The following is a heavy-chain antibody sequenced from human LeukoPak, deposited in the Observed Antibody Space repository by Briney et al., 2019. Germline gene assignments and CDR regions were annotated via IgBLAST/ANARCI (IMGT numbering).Heavy chain of an antibody. CDR1: GYTFTSYY. J-gene: IGHJ6*02. V-gene: IGHV1-46*01. Sequence: GASVKVSCKASGYTFTSYYMHWVRQAPGQGLEWMGIINPSGGSTSYAQKFQGRVTITADESTSTAYMELSSLRSEDTAVYYCAREQHYDFWSEATPPKSGGSNYGMDVWGQGTTVTVSS. CDR2: INPSGGST. D-gene: IGHD3-3*01. CDR3: AREQHYDFWSEATPPKSGGSNYGMDV.